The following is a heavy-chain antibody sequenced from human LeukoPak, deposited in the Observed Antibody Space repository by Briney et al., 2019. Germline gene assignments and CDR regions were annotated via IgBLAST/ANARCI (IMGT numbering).Heavy chain of an antibody. J-gene: IGHJ4*02. V-gene: IGHV3-23*01. D-gene: IGHD3-10*01. CDR2: ISGSGDYT. CDR3: AKVTYGSGTYGAFDS. Sequence: PGGTLRLSCAASGFTFSSYGMSWVRQAPGKGLEWDSTISGSGDYTYYADSVKGRFTISRDNSKNTLYLQMNSLRAEDTAIYYCAKVTYGSGTYGAFDSWGQGTLVTVSS. CDR1: GFTFSSYG.